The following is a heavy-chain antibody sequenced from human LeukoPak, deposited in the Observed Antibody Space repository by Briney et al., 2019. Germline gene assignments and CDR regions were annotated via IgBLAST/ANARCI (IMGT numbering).Heavy chain of an antibody. CDR2: ISSLGSTI. D-gene: IGHD7-27*01. J-gene: IGHJ4*02. CDR1: GFTFRTYA. Sequence: GGSLRLSCAASGFTFRTYAMSWVRQASGKGLEWVSYISSLGSTIYYADSVKGRFTISRDNAKNSLYLQMNSQRVEDTAVYYCARDSTAEGNWGQGTLVMVSS. CDR3: ARDSTAEGN. V-gene: IGHV3-48*03.